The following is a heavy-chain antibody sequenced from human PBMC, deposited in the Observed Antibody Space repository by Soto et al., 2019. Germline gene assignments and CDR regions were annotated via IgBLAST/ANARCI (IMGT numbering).Heavy chain of an antibody. V-gene: IGHV1-69*02. J-gene: IGHJ4*02. D-gene: IGHD2-15*01. CDR2: IIPILGIA. CDR1: GGTFSSYT. CDR3: ARGARDCSGGSCYSEM. Sequence: QVQLVQSGAEVKKPGSSVKVSCKASGGTFSSYTISWVRQAPGQVLEWMGRIIPILGIANYAQKFQGRVTITADKSTSTAYMELSSLRSEDTAVYYCARGARDCSGGSCYSEMWGQGTLVTVSS.